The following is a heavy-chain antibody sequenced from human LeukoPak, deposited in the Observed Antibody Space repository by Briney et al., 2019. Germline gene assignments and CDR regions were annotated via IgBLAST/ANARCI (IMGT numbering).Heavy chain of an antibody. J-gene: IGHJ4*02. CDR3: ARDYRGNSFDY. CDR1: GYTFTNNY. Sequence: GASVKVSCKASGYTFTNNYIHWVRQAPGQVLEWLGWINPNSGDTRYEPKFQGRVTMTGDTSITTVYMELSSLRSDDTAVYFCARDYRGNSFDYWGQGTLVTVSS. CDR2: INPNSGDT. D-gene: IGHD2-21*01. V-gene: IGHV1-2*02.